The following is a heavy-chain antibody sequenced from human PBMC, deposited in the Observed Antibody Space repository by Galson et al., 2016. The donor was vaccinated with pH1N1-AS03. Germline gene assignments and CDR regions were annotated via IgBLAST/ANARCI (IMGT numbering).Heavy chain of an antibody. CDR2: IRYDGSHK. CDR3: AEEGPVGASPNWYLDL. J-gene: IGHJ2*01. V-gene: IGHV3-30*02. D-gene: IGHD1-26*01. Sequence: SLRLSCAASGFTFSSYGMHWVRQAPGKGLEWVAVIRYDGSHKYYADSVKGRFTISRDNSDNTVFLQVNNLKPDHAAVYYCAEEGPVGASPNWYLDLWGRGTLVTVSP. CDR1: GFTFSSYG.